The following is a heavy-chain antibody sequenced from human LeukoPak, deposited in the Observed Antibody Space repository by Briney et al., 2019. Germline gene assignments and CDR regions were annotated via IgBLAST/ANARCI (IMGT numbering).Heavy chain of an antibody. CDR2: IYYSGST. D-gene: IGHD4-17*01. CDR3: ARERHNHGDYEGRYFDY. CDR1: GGSISSSSYY. V-gene: IGHV4-39*07. Sequence: SETLSLTCTVSGGSISSSSYYWGWIRQPPGKGLKWIGSIYYSGSTYYNPSLKSRVTISVDTSKNQFSLKLSSVTAADTAVYYCARERHNHGDYEGRYFDYWGQGTLVTVSS. J-gene: IGHJ4*02.